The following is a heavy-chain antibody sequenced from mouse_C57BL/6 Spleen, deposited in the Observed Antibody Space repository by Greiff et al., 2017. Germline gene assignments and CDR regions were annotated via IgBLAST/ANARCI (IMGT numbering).Heavy chain of an antibody. V-gene: IGHV1-81*01. D-gene: IGHD2-5*01. CDR2: IYPRSGNT. Sequence: VQLQQSGAELARPGASVKLSCKASGYTFTSYGISWVKQRAGQGLEWIGEIYPRSGNTYYNEKFKGKATLTADKSSSTAYMELRSLTSEDSAVYFCARNSNSDYWGQGTTLTVSS. CDR3: ARNSNSDY. CDR1: GYTFTSYG. J-gene: IGHJ2*01.